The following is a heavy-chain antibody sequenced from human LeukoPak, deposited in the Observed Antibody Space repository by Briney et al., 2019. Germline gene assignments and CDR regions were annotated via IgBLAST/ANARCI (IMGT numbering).Heavy chain of an antibody. Sequence: PSETLSLTCTVSGDSISSGDYYWSWIRQPAGKGLEWIGRISSSGSTNYNPSLKSRVTISVDTSKNQFSLKLSSVTAADTAVYYCAREDYYDSSGYYFDCWGQGTLVTVSS. CDR1: GDSISSGDYY. V-gene: IGHV4-61*02. CDR3: AREDYYDSSGYYFDC. D-gene: IGHD3-22*01. J-gene: IGHJ4*02. CDR2: ISSSGST.